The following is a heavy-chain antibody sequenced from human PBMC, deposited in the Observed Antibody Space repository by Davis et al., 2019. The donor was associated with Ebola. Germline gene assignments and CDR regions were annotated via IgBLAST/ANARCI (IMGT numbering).Heavy chain of an antibody. J-gene: IGHJ6*02. Sequence: ASVKVSCKASGGTFSSYAISWVRQAPGQGLEWMGWISAYNGNTNYAQKLQGRVTMTTDTSTSTAYMELRSLRSDDTAVYYCARGRGITMIVDYYYYGMDVWGQGTTVTVSS. CDR2: ISAYNGNT. CDR3: ARGRGITMIVDYYYYGMDV. V-gene: IGHV1-18*01. CDR1: GGTFSSYA. D-gene: IGHD3-22*01.